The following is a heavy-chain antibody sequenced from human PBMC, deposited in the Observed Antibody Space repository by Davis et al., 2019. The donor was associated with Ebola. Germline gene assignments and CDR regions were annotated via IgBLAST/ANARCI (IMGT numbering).Heavy chain of an antibody. CDR3: AKSGDIVVVVAAPIDY. CDR2: ISSNGGST. D-gene: IGHD2-15*01. CDR1: GFTFSSYA. Sequence: GESLKISCSASGFTFSSYAMHWVRQAPGKGLEYVSAISSNGGSTYYADSVKGRFTISRDNSKNTLYLQMNSLRAEDTAVYYCAKSGDIVVVVAAPIDYWGQGTLVTVSS. V-gene: IGHV3-64*04. J-gene: IGHJ4*02.